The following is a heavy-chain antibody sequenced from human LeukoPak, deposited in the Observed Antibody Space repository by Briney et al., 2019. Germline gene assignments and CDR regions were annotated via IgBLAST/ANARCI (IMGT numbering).Heavy chain of an antibody. CDR3: ATVSVVVPAATRKYFQH. Sequence: ASVKVSCKVSGYTLTELSMHWVRQAPGKGLEWMGGFDPEDGETIYAQKFQGRVTMTEDTSTDTAYMELSSLRSEDTAVYYCATVSVVVPAATRKYFQHWGQGTLVTVSS. CDR2: FDPEDGET. D-gene: IGHD2-2*01. CDR1: GYTLTELS. V-gene: IGHV1-24*01. J-gene: IGHJ1*01.